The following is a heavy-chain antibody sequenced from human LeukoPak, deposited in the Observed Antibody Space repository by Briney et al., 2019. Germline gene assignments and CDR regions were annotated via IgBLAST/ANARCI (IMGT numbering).Heavy chain of an antibody. CDR2: IHHSGST. D-gene: IGHD1-26*01. J-gene: IGHJ4*02. CDR1: GGSISSGGYS. V-gene: IGHV4-30-2*01. CDR3: ARGSQELPFDY. Sequence: PSQTLSLTCAVSGGSISSGGYSWSWIRQPPGKGLEWIGYIHHSGSTYYNPSLKSRVTISVDRSKNQFSLKLSSVTAADTAVYYCARGSQELPFDYWGQGTLVTVSS.